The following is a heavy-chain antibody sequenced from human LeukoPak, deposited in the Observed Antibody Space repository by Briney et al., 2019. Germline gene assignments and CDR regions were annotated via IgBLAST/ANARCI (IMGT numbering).Heavy chain of an antibody. V-gene: IGHV3-23*01. CDR3: LSGSIDY. CDR2: ITGSGGST. J-gene: IGHJ4*02. D-gene: IGHD3-22*01. CDR1: GFTFATYA. Sequence: GGSLRLSCVASGFTFATYAMSWVRQAPGMGLEWVSAITGSGGSTYYADSVKGRFTISRDNSRNTLWLQMNSLRAEDTAVYFCLSGSIDYWGQGTLVTVSS.